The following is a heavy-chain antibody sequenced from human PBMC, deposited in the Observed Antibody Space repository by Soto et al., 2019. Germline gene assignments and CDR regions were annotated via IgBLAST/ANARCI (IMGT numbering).Heavy chain of an antibody. V-gene: IGHV1-2*02. CDR2: IDPRNGGT. CDR3: ARVRYRNVIHA. J-gene: IGHJ4*02. D-gene: IGHD2-2*01. CDR1: GYTFSDYY. Sequence: QEQLVQPESDVKKPGASVTVSCKASGYTFSDYYIHWVRQAPGQGLEWMGWIDPRNGGTKYAQKFQDRFSMTTDTSTSTASMELRRLRSDDTAVFFCARVRYRNVIHAWGQGTLVTVSS.